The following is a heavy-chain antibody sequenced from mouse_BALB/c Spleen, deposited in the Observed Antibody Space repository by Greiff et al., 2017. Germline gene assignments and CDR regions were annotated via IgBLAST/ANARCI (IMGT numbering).Heavy chain of an antibody. Sequence: EVQLVESGAGLVQPGGSRKISCAASGFTFSDYGMAWVRQAPGKGHEWVAFISNLAYSIYYADTVTGRITISRENAKNTLYLEMSSLKSEDTAMYYCARDYGSYYFDYWGQGTTLTVSS. V-gene: IGHV5-15*02. CDR1: GFTFSDYG. D-gene: IGHD1-1*01. CDR3: ARDYGSYYFDY. CDR2: ISNLAYSI. J-gene: IGHJ2*01.